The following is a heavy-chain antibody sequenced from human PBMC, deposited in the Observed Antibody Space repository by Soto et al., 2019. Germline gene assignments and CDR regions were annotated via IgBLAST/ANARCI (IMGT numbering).Heavy chain of an antibody. CDR3: AREGSYSAYNFAHGIQLWSFDF. J-gene: IGHJ4*02. V-gene: IGHV4-4*07. CDR2: IFSSGST. D-gene: IGHD5-12*01. CDR1: GGSINTFY. Sequence: PSETLSLTCTVSGGSINTFYWSWVRQPAGKGLEWIGRIFSSGSTSFNPSLESRVAMSVDTSKNTFSLNLSSVTAADMAVYYCAREGSYSAYNFAHGIQLWSFDFWGQGALVTVSS.